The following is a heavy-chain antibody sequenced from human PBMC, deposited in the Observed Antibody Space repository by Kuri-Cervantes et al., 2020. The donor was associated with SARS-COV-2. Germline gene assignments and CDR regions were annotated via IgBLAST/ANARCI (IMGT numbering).Heavy chain of an antibody. V-gene: IGHV4-59*01. CDR1: GGSTNSYY. Sequence: SETRSLTCSVSGGSTNSYYWSWIRQAPGRGLEWLGHVYYDGTTNYNPSLKRRATISLATSKSQFFLQLDSVTAADTAVYFCARASTSFDDWGQGTPVTVSS. J-gene: IGHJ4*02. D-gene: IGHD4-11*01. CDR2: VYYDGTT. CDR3: ARASTSFDD.